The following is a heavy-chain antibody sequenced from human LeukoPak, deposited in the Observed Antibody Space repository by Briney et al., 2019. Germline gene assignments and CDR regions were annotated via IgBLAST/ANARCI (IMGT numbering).Heavy chain of an antibody. CDR1: GYTLTELS. CDR2: FDPEDGET. D-gene: IGHD3-10*01. Sequence: ASVKVSCKVSGYTLTELSMHWVRQAPGKGLEWMGGFDPEDGETIYAQKFQGRVTMTEDTSTDTAYMELSSLRSEDTAVYYCATDGWARSGSYYPIDYWGQGTLVTVSS. J-gene: IGHJ4*02. V-gene: IGHV1-24*01. CDR3: ATDGWARSGSYYPIDY.